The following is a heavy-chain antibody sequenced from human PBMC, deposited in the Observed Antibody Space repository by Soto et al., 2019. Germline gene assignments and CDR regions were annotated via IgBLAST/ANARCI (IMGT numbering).Heavy chain of an antibody. J-gene: IGHJ5*02. Sequence: SETLSLTCTVSGGSISSGGYYWSWIRQHPGKGLEWIGYIYYSGSTYYNPSLKSRVTISVDTSKNQFSLKLSSVTAADTAVYYCARADTRYYDFWSGYSNWFDPWGQGTLVTVS. D-gene: IGHD3-3*01. V-gene: IGHV4-31*03. CDR1: GGSISSGGYY. CDR3: ARADTRYYDFWSGYSNWFDP. CDR2: IYYSGST.